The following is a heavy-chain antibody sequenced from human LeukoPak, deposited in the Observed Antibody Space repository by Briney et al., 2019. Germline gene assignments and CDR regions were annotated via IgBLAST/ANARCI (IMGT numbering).Heavy chain of an antibody. Sequence: GGSLRLSCAASGFTFSSYWMSWVRQAPGKGLEWVANIKQDGSEKYYVDSVKGRFTISRDNAKNSLYLQMNSLRAEDTAVYYCARGGPADWDYYYYYMDVWGKGTTVTVSS. CDR2: IKQDGSEK. V-gene: IGHV3-7*01. J-gene: IGHJ6*03. D-gene: IGHD3-9*01. CDR3: ARGGPADWDYYYYYMDV. CDR1: GFTFSSYW.